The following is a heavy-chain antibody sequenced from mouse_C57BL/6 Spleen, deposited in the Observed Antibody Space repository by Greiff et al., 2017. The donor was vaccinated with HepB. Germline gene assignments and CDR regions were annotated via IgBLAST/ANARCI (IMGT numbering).Heavy chain of an antibody. CDR2: IDPSDSYT. CDR3: ARSGVGGYDEEAMDY. V-gene: IGHV1-50*01. J-gene: IGHJ4*01. Sequence: QVQLQQPGAELVKPGASVKLSCKASGYTFTSYWMQWVKQRPGQGLEWIGEIDPSDSYTNYNQKFKGKATLTVDTSSSTAYMQLSSLTSEDSAVYYCARSGVGGYDEEAMDYWGQGTSVTVSS. D-gene: IGHD2-2*01. CDR1: GYTFTSYW.